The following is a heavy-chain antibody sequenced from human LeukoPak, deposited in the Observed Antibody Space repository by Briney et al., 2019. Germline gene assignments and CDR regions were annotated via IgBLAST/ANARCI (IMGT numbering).Heavy chain of an antibody. CDR3: TRLIGDNSGYYGDY. J-gene: IGHJ4*02. D-gene: IGHD3-22*01. Sequence: PGGSLRLSCAASGFTFSGSAMHWVRQASGKGLEWVGRIRSKANNYATAYSASVKGRFTISRDDSENTAYLEMNSLKTEDTAVYYCTRLIGDNSGYYGDYWGQGTLVTVSS. CDR1: GFTFSGSA. V-gene: IGHV3-73*01. CDR2: IRSKANNYAT.